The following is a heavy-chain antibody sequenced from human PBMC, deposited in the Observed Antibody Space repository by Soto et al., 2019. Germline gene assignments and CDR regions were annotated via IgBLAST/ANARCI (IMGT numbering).Heavy chain of an antibody. V-gene: IGHV3-21*01. CDR2: ISSSSSYI. Sequence: EVQLVESGGGLVKPGGSLRLSCAASGFTFSSYSMNWVRQAPGKGLEWVSSISSSSSYIYYADSVKGRFTISRDNAKNSLYLQMNSLRAEDTAVYYCARAREYSSNWYGCGWSKFDYWGQGTLVTVST. D-gene: IGHD6-13*01. J-gene: IGHJ4*02. CDR1: GFTFSSYS. CDR3: ARAREYSSNWYGCGWSKFDY.